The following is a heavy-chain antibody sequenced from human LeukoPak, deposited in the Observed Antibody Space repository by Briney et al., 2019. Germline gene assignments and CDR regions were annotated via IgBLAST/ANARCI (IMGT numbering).Heavy chain of an antibody. Sequence: GASVKVSCKASGYTFTSYYMHWVRQAPGQGLDWMGVINPSSGSTSYAQKLQGRVTMTTDTSTSTAYMELRSLRSDDTAVYYCARDGSGWYGYWGQGTLVTVSS. CDR2: INPSSGST. CDR1: GYTFTSYY. CDR3: ARDGSGWYGY. J-gene: IGHJ4*02. V-gene: IGHV1-46*01. D-gene: IGHD6-19*01.